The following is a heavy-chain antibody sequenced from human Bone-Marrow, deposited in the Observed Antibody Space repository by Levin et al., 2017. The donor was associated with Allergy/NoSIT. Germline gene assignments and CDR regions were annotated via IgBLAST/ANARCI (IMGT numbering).Heavy chain of an antibody. CDR3: ARVYVWGRALGY. J-gene: IGHJ4*02. Sequence: GESLKISCAASGFTFSSYWMSWVRQAPGKGLEWVANIKQDGSEKYYVDSVKGRFTISRDNAKNSLYLQMNSLRAEDTAVYYCARVYVWGRALGYWGQGTLVTVSS. D-gene: IGHD3-16*01. V-gene: IGHV3-7*04. CDR1: GFTFSSYW. CDR2: IKQDGSEK.